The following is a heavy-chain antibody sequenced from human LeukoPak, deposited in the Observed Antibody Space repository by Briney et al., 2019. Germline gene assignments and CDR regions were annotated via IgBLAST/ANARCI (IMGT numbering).Heavy chain of an antibody. D-gene: IGHD3-10*01. CDR1: GITFCNFS. CDR2: LRWRWGSP. CDR3: AKEMGHSPHSSGTYWSDGGVGLDY. J-gene: IGHJ4*02. Sequence: GGSPRTFWAASGITFCNFSMGWGPPAPGEGVEVVSALRWRWGSPYYADSVKGRFTISRDNSKNTLYLQMNSLRAEDTAVYYCAKEMGHSPHSSGTYWSDGGVGLDYWGQGTLVTVSS. V-gene: IGHV3-23*01.